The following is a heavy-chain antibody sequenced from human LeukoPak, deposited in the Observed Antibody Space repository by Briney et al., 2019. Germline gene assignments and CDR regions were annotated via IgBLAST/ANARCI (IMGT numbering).Heavy chain of an antibody. J-gene: IGHJ6*03. CDR3: ARRIAAAGLYYYYYMDV. CDR2: MNPNSGNT. CDR1: GYTFTSYD. Sequence: GASVTVSCKASGYTFTSYDINWVRQATGQGLEWMGWMNPNSGNTGYAQKFQGRVTMTRNTSISTAYMELSSLRSEDTAVYYCARRIAAAGLYYYYYMDVWGKGTTVTISS. D-gene: IGHD6-13*01. V-gene: IGHV1-8*01.